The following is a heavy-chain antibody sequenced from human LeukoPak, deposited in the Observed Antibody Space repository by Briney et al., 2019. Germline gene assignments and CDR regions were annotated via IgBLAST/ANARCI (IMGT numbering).Heavy chain of an antibody. CDR3: ARAPAVAGFNWFDP. D-gene: IGHD6-19*01. CDR2: INAGNGNT. V-gene: IGHV1-3*01. CDR1: GYTFTSYA. Sequence: ASVNVSCKASGYTFTSYAMHWVRQAPGQRLEWMGWINAGNGNTKYSQKFQGRVTITRDTSASTAYMELSSLRSEDTAVYYCARAPAVAGFNWFDPWGQGTLVTVSS. J-gene: IGHJ5*02.